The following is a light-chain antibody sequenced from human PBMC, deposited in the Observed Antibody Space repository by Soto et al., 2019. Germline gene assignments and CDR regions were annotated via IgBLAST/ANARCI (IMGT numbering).Light chain of an antibody. CDR1: QSIRSSY. CDR3: QQYDNSPPMYT. J-gene: IGKJ2*01. CDR2: GVF. Sequence: EIVLTQSPGTLSLSPGERATLSCRASQSIRSSYLSWYQQRPGQAPRLLIYGVFNRATRIPDRFSGSGSGTDFTLTISRLEPEDFAVYYCQQYDNSPPMYTFGQGTKLEIK. V-gene: IGKV3-20*01.